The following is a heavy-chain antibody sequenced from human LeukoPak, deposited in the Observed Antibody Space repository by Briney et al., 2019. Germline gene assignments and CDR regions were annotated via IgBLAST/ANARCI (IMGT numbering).Heavy chain of an antibody. CDR3: ARVGYSSGWFAHWYFDL. CDR2: VYKSGRT. J-gene: IGHJ2*01. D-gene: IGHD6-19*01. V-gene: IGHV4-59*01. Sequence: PSETLSLTCTVSGGSISGNYWSWIRQPPGKGLEWIGYVYKSGRTNYNPSLKSRATISGDTSKNQFSLNLSSVTAADTAVYYCARVGYSSGWFAHWYFDLWGRGTLVTVSS. CDR1: GGSISGNY.